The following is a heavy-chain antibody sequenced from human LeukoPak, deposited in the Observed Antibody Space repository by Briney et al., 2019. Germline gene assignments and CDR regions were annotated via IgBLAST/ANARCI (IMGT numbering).Heavy chain of an antibody. D-gene: IGHD2-21*02. CDR3: ARIIRTYCGGDCYRAEYFQY. V-gene: IGHV5-51*01. CDR2: IYPGDSDT. J-gene: IGHJ1*01. CDR1: GYSFTTYW. Sequence: GESLKISCKGSGYSFTTYWIGWVRQMPGKGLEWMGIIYPGDSDTRYSPSFQGQVTISADKSISTAYLQWSSLKASDTAVYYCARIIRTYCGGDCYRAEYFQYWGQGTLVTVSS.